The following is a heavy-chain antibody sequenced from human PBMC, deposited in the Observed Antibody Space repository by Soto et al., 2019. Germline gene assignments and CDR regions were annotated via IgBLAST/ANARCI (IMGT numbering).Heavy chain of an antibody. Sequence: GGSLRLSCAASGFTVSSNYMSWVRQAPGKGLEWVSVIYSGGSTYNADSVKGRFTISRDNSKNTLYLQMNSLRAEDTAVYYCAIMLRFLTSSGGFDYWGQGTLVTVSS. D-gene: IGHD3-3*01. V-gene: IGHV3-66*01. J-gene: IGHJ4*02. CDR2: IYSGGST. CDR3: AIMLRFLTSSGGFDY. CDR1: GFTVSSNY.